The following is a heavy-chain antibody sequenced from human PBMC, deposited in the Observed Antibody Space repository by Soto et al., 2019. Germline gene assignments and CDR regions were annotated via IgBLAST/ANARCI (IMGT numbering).Heavy chain of an antibody. CDR3: ARLGDYGSGSY. D-gene: IGHD3-10*01. J-gene: IGHJ4*02. V-gene: IGHV3-48*04. Sequence: EVQLVESGGDLVQPGGSLRLSCAASGFSFSSFSMNWVRQAPGKGLEWVSYISSSSSTTHYADSVKGRFTISRDNAKNSLYLQMNILKAEDTAVYYCARLGDYGSGSYWGQGNLVTVSS. CDR1: GFSFSSFS. CDR2: ISSSSSTT.